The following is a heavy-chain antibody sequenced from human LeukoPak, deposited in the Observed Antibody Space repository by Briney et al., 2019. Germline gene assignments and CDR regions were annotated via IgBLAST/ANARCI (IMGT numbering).Heavy chain of an antibody. J-gene: IGHJ4*01. D-gene: IGHD4-17*01. CDR2: ISNNGRT. CDR1: GGSVRSAAYC. Sequence: SETLSLTCAVSGGSVRSAAYCWSWIRQPPGKGVEWVGYISNNGRTYYNPTLKSRLTMSVDTSRNQFSLRLTSVTAADTAVYYCARVADEFGDYGFDFWGHGTLVTVSS. V-gene: IGHV4-30-4*01. CDR3: ARVADEFGDYGFDF.